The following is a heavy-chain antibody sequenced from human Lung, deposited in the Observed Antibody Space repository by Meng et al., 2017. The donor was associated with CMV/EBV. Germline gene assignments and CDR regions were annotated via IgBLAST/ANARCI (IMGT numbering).Heavy chain of an antibody. CDR3: ARDNNWGPDY. V-gene: IGHV1-2*02. J-gene: IGHJ4*02. Sequence: ASVXVSCKASGYTFTAHYFHWVRQAPGQGLEWMGWIHPHRGDTNYAQQFQGRVTLTRDTSINTVYKELTRLTYDDTAVYYCARDNNWGPDYWGQGTLVTVSS. D-gene: IGHD7-27*01. CDR1: GYTFTAHY. CDR2: IHPHRGDT.